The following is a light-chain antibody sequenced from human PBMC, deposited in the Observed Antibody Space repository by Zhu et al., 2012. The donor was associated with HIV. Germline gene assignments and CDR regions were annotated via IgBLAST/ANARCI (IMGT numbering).Light chain of an antibody. CDR2: GAS. CDR1: QSVSSSY. CDR3: QQYGSSPWT. V-gene: IGKV3-20*01. J-gene: IGKJ1*01. Sequence: ENVLTQSPGTLSLSPGERATLSCRASQSVSSSYLAWYQQKPGQAPRLLIYGASSRATGIPDRFSGSESGTDFTLTISRLEPEDFAVYYCQQYGSSPWTFGQGTKVEIK.